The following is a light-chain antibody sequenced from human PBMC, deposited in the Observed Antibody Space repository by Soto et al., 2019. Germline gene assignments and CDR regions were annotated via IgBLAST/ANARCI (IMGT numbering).Light chain of an antibody. CDR3: QQRGKWPST. J-gene: IGKJ2*02. CDR1: QSVSRY. CDR2: DAS. V-gene: IGKV3-11*01. Sequence: DIVLTQSPATLSLSPGDRATLSCRASQSVSRYLAWYQHKPGQAPRLLIYDASYRATGIPARFSGSGSGTEFTLTINSLQSEDSAVYYCQQRGKWPSTFGPGTKVDIK.